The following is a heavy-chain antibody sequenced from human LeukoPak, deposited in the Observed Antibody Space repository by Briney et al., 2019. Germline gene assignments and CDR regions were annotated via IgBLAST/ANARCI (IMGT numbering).Heavy chain of an antibody. CDR2: IKQDGSEK. Sequence: GGSLRLSCAASGFTFSSYWMSWFRQAPGKGLEWVANIKQDGSEKYYVDSVKGRFTISRDNAKNSLYLQMNSLRAEDTAVYYCARAGYYDSSGYFAYWGQGTLVTVSS. D-gene: IGHD3-22*01. V-gene: IGHV3-7*01. J-gene: IGHJ4*02. CDR1: GFTFSSYW. CDR3: ARAGYYDSSGYFAY.